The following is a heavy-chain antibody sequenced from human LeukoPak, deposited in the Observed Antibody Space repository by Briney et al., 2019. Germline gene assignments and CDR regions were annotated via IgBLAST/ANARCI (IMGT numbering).Heavy chain of an antibody. CDR2: IYPGDSDT. J-gene: IGHJ4*02. CDR3: ARRHSSSGYYPDY. CDR1: GYRFTSYW. Sequence: GESLQISCKGSGYRFTSYWIGWVRPLPGKGLEWMGIIYPGDSDTRYSPSFQGQVTISADKSISTAYLQWSSLKASDTAMYYCARRHSSSGYYPDYWGQGTLVTVSS. D-gene: IGHD3-22*01. V-gene: IGHV5-51*01.